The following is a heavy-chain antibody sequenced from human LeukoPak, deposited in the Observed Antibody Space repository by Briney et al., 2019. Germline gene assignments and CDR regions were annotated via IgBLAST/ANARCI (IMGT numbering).Heavy chain of an antibody. V-gene: IGHV3-73*01. Sequence: GGSLRLSRAASGFTFSGSAMHWVRQASGKGLEWVGRIRSKANSYATAYAASVKGRFTISRDDSKNTAYLQMNSLKTEDTAVYYCTRHDEEWLVPGPGFDYWGQGTLVTVSS. J-gene: IGHJ4*02. CDR2: IRSKANSYAT. D-gene: IGHD6-19*01. CDR3: TRHDEEWLVPGPGFDY. CDR1: GFTFSGSA.